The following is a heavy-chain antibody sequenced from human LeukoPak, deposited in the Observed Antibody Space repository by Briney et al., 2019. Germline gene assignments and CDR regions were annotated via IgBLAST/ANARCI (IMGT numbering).Heavy chain of an antibody. CDR3: ARARGSSTSTYGMDV. CDR2: IWYDGSNK. V-gene: IGHV3-33*08. D-gene: IGHD2-2*01. J-gene: IGHJ6*02. CDR1: GFSVSNTY. Sequence: PGGSLRLSCAASGFSVSNTYMSWVRQAPGKGLEWVAVIWYDGSNKYYADSVKGRFTISRDNSKNTLYLQMNSLRAEDTAVYYCARARGSSTSTYGMDVWGQGTTVTVSS.